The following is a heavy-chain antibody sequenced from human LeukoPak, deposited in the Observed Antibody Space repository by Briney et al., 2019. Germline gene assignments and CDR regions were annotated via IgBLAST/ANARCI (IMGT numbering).Heavy chain of an antibody. CDR2: IYTSGST. CDR3: ARLRPLRMVRGREWFDP. CDR1: GGSISSGSYY. V-gene: IGHV4-61*02. Sequence: SETLSLTCTVSGGSISSGSYYWSWIRQPAGKGLEWIGRIYTSGSTNYNPSLKSRVTISVDTSKNQFSLKLSSVTAADTAVYYCARLRPLRMVRGREWFDPWGQGTLVTVSS. J-gene: IGHJ5*02. D-gene: IGHD3-10*01.